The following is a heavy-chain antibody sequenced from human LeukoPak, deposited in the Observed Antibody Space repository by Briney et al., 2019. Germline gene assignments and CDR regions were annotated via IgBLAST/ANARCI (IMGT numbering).Heavy chain of an antibody. CDR1: GGSISSGGYY. J-gene: IGHJ4*02. Sequence: SETLSLTCTVSGGSISSGGYYWSWIRQHPGKGLEWIGYIYYSGSTYYNPSLKSRVTISVDTSKNQFSLKLSSVTAADTAVHYCARGSGGYFDYWGQGTLVTVSS. CDR3: ARGSGGYFDY. CDR2: IYYSGST. D-gene: IGHD1-26*01. V-gene: IGHV4-31*03.